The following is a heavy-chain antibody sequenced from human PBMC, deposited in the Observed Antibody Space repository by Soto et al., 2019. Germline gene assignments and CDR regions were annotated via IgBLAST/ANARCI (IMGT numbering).Heavy chain of an antibody. V-gene: IGHV3-30-3*01. Sequence: QVQLVESGGGVGQPGRSLRLSCAASGFTFSSYAMHWVRQAPGKGLEWVAVISYDGSNKYYADSVKGRFTISRDNSKNTLYLQMNSLRAEDTAVYYCARERGYCSSTSCYTWYNWFDPWGQGTLVTVSS. D-gene: IGHD2-2*02. CDR3: ARERGYCSSTSCYTWYNWFDP. CDR2: ISYDGSNK. CDR1: GFTFSSYA. J-gene: IGHJ5*02.